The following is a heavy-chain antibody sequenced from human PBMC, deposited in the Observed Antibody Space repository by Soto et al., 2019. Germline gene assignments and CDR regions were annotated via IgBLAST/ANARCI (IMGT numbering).Heavy chain of an antibody. CDR1: GFTFSSYS. V-gene: IGHV3-21*01. D-gene: IGHD3-3*01. Sequence: GGSLRLSCAASGFTFSSYSMNWVRQAPGKGLEWVSSISSSSSYIYYADSVKGRFTISRDNAKNSLDLQMNSLRAEDTAVYYCARGYDFWSGYHDGFDPWGQGTLVTVSS. CDR3: ARGYDFWSGYHDGFDP. CDR2: ISSSSSYI. J-gene: IGHJ5*02.